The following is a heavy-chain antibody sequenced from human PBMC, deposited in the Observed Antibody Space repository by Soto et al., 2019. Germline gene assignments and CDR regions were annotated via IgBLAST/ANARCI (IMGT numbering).Heavy chain of an antibody. V-gene: IGHV1-69*02. Sequence: GASVKVSCKASGGTFSSYTISWVRQAPGQGLEWMGRIIPILGIANYAQKFQGRVTITADKSTSTAYMELSSLRSEDTAVYYCARAALRCSGGSCFFDYWGQGTLVTVSS. CDR3: ARAALRCSGGSCFFDY. J-gene: IGHJ4*02. CDR2: IIPILGIA. D-gene: IGHD2-15*01. CDR1: GGTFSSYT.